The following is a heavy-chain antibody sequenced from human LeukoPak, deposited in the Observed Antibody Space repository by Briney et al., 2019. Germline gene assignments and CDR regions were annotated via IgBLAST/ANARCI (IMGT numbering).Heavy chain of an antibody. CDR2: IYHSGST. J-gene: IGHJ4*02. CDR1: GYSISSGYY. D-gene: IGHD6-6*01. Sequence: SETLSLTCAVSGYSISSGYYWGWIRQPPGKGLEWIRSIYHSGSTYYNPSLKSRVTISVDTSKNQFSLKLSSVTAADTAVYYCARRAEYSSSLDWGQGTLVTVSS. V-gene: IGHV4-38-2*01. CDR3: ARRAEYSSSLD.